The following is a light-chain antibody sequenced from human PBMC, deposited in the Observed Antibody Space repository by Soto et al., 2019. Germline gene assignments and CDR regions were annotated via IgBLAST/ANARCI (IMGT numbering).Light chain of an antibody. CDR2: EVT. Sequence: QSVLTQPASVSGSPGQSITISCTGTSSDVGGYNYVCWYQQHPGKAPKLIIYEVTNRPSGVSHRFSGSKSGNTASLSISGLQAEDEADYYCSSYTSSGTVLFGGGTQLTVL. J-gene: IGLJ2*01. CDR1: SSDVGGYNY. V-gene: IGLV2-14*03. CDR3: SSYTSSGTVL.